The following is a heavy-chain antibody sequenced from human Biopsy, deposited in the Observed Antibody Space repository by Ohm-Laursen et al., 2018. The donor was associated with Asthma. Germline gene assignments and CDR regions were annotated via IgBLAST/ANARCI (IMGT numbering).Heavy chain of an antibody. CDR2: ISSGGGTT. CDR3: AKVGHGYGDYVGYLDP. V-gene: IGHV3-23*01. D-gene: IGHD4-17*01. Sequence: SLRLSCAAAGFTLSSYAIHWVRQAPGKGLEWVSVISSGGGTTDYADSVKGRFTISRNISTNTVYLQMDSLSADDTAVYYCAKVGHGYGDYVGYLDPWGQGTLVTVSS. CDR1: GFTLSSYA. J-gene: IGHJ5*02.